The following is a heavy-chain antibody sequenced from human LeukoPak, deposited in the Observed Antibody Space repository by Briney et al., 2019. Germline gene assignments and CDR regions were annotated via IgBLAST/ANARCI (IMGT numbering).Heavy chain of an antibody. CDR1: GYTFTSYG. V-gene: IGHV1-18*01. J-gene: IGHJ5*02. D-gene: IGHD3-10*01. CDR2: ISAYNGNT. Sequence: ASVKVSCKASGYTFTSYGISWVRQAPGQGLEWMGWISAYNGNTNYAQKLQGRVIMTTDTSTSTAYMELRSLRSDDTAVYYCARDQVSLYYYGSGSYVGPDWFDPWGQGTLVTVSS. CDR3: ARDQVSLYYYGSGSYVGPDWFDP.